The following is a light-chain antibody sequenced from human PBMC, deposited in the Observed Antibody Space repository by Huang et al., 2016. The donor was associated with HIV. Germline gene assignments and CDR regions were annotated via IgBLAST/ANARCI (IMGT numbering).Light chain of an antibody. CDR2: KAS. Sequence: DIQMTQSPSTLSASVGDRVTITCRASQTMSTWLAWCQQKPGKAPKLLIYKASYLERGVPSRFSGSGSGTEFTLTISSLQPDDFATYYCQQYKSYSWTFGQGTKVEIK. CDR1: QTMSTW. CDR3: QQYKSYSWT. J-gene: IGKJ1*01. V-gene: IGKV1-5*03.